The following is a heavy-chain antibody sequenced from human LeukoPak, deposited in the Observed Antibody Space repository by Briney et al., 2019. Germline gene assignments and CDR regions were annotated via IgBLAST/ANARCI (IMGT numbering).Heavy chain of an antibody. J-gene: IGHJ3*02. V-gene: IGHV4-31*03. CDR3: ARVGLQSLLLNPDAFDI. CDR1: GGSISSGGYY. D-gene: IGHD4-11*01. CDR2: IYYSGST. Sequence: SETLSLTCTVSGGSISSGGYYWSWIRQHPGKGLEWIGYIYYSGSTYYNPSLKSRVTISVDGSKNQFSLKLSSVTAADTAVYYCARVGLQSLLLNPDAFDIWGQGTMVTVSS.